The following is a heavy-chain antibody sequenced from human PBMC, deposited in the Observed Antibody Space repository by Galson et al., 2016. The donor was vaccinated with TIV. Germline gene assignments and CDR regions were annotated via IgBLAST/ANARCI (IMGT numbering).Heavy chain of an antibody. CDR1: GFTFHDYG. D-gene: IGHD2-21*01. CDR2: IIGNGVIT. CDR3: ARHVTCGGDCYYFDY. Sequence: SLRLSCAASGFTFHDYGMTWVRQVPGKGLEWVADIIGNGVITDYTDSVKGRFTISRDNANNSVYLQMNSLRAEDTALYLCARHVTCGGDCYYFDYWGQGTLVTVSS. J-gene: IGHJ4*02. V-gene: IGHV3-20*01.